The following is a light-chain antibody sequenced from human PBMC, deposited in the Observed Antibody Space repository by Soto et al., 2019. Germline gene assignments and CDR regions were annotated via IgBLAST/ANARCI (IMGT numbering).Light chain of an antibody. CDR2: ATS. J-gene: IGKJ3*01. V-gene: IGKV3-11*01. CDR1: QSIGNY. Sequence: EGVLTRTPATLSLSPGDGATLSYRASQSIGNYLAWYQQKPGQAPRLLIYATSNRATGIPARVSGSGSGTEFTLTISSLEPEDFAVYYCQQRSSWPFTFGPGTKVDI. CDR3: QQRSSWPFT.